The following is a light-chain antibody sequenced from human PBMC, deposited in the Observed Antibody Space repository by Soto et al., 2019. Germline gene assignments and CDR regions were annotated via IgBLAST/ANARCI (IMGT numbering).Light chain of an antibody. CDR2: KAS. V-gene: IGKV1-5*03. CDR3: QQYGSSSPWT. J-gene: IGKJ1*01. Sequence: DIQMTQSPSTLSASVGDRVTITCRASQSISSWLAWYQQKPGRAPKLHIYKASSLETGVPSRSSGSGAGTEFTLIISSLQPDDFASYYCQQYGSSSPWTFGQGTKLEIK. CDR1: QSISSW.